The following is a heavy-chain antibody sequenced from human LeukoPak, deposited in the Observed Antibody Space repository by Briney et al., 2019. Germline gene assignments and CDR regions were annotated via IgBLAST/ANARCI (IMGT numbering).Heavy chain of an antibody. Sequence: SQTLSLTCAISGDSVSSNSAAWNWIRQSPSRGLEWLGRTYYRSKWYNDYAVSVKSRITINPDTSKNQFSLQLNSVTPEDTAVYYCASSLVRGVILNRYYYYGMDVWGQGTTVTVSS. D-gene: IGHD3-10*01. CDR2: TYYRSKWYN. J-gene: IGHJ6*02. CDR1: GDSVSSNSAA. CDR3: ASSLVRGVILNRYYYYGMDV. V-gene: IGHV6-1*01.